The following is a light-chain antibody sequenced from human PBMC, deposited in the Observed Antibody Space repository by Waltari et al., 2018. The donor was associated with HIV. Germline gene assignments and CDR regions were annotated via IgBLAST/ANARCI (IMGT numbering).Light chain of an antibody. CDR3: QQYYTTPQS. J-gene: IGKJ2*03. CDR1: QTVLYSSDNRDY. V-gene: IGKV4-1*01. Sequence: DIVLTQSPDSMAVSLGERATVNCTSSQTVLYSSDNRDYLAWYQVRPGQPPQLLIYWAATRQSGVPDRFSGSGYGTHVTLTISGLQAEDVAIYYCQQYYTTPQSFGQGTRLEI. CDR2: WAA.